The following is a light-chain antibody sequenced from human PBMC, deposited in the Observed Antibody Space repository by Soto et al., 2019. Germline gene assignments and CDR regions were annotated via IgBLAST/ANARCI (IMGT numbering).Light chain of an antibody. CDR2: GAS. Sequence: EIVLTQSPGTLSLSPGARATLSCRASQSVSSSYLDWFQQKPGQAPRLLICGASSRATGIPDRFSGSGSGTDFTLTISRLEPEDFAVYYCQQYGSSPPLTFGGGTKVEIK. V-gene: IGKV3-20*01. J-gene: IGKJ4*01. CDR1: QSVSSSY. CDR3: QQYGSSPPLT.